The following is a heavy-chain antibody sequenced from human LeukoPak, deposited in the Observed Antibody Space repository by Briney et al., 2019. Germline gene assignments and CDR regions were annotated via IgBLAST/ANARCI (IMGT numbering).Heavy chain of an antibody. J-gene: IGHJ4*02. CDR2: MKQDASGK. V-gene: IGHV3-7*01. Sequence: GGSLRLSCVGSGFTFSSYWMSWVRQAPGKGPEWVANMKQDASGKYYFGALNGRFTIFRDNAKNSLYLQMNTLTVEDTALYFCVRDRNPRHSYFDLWGQGTLVTVSS. D-gene: IGHD1-1*01. CDR1: GFTFSSYW. CDR3: VRDRNPRHSYFDL.